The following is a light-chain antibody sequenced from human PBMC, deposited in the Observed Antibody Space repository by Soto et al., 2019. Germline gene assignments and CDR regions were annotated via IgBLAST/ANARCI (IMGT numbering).Light chain of an antibody. V-gene: IGKV3-15*01. CDR3: QHYNYWPPKT. CDR2: GAY. CDR1: QSVSSY. J-gene: IGKJ1*01. Sequence: EIVLTQSPGTLSLSPGERATLSCRASQSVSSYLAWYQQKPGQAPRLLIYGAYTRATGIPARFSGSGSGTDFTLTISSLQSEDFAVYYCQHYNYWPPKTFGQGTKVEMK.